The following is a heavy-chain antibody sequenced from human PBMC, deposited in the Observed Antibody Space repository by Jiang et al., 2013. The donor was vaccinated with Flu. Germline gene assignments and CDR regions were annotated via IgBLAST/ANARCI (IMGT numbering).Heavy chain of an antibody. CDR3: ATLDGFTIFGLVKYYHYIMDV. CDR2: VNPGDSET. CDR1: GYTFSDFW. J-gene: IGHJ6*02. V-gene: IGHV5-51*03. D-gene: IGHD3-3*01. Sequence: VQLVESGAELKKPGESLKISCKGSGYTFSDFWIGWVRQMPGKGLEWMGIVNPGDSETRYSPSFEGQVTISADKSISTAYLQWSSLKASDSATYYCATLDGFTIFGLVKYYHYIMDVWGQGTTVTVSS.